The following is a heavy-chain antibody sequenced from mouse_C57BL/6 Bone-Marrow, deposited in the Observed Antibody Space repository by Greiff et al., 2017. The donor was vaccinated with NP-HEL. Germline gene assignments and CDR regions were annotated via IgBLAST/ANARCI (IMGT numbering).Heavy chain of an antibody. Sequence: VKLMESGAALAKPGASVKLSCKASGYTFTSSWMHWVKQRPGQGLEWIGYINPSSGDTKYTQKFKDKATLTVDKSCSTAYKQLSMLTYEDSAVYYSTRYFHYIDYWGQGTTLTVSS. CDR2: INPSSGDT. V-gene: IGHV1-7*01. CDR3: TRYFHYIDY. J-gene: IGHJ2*01. CDR1: GYTFTSSW.